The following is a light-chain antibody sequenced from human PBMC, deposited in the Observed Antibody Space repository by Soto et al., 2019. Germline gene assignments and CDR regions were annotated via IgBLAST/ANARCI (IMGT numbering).Light chain of an antibody. CDR1: QSVSTF. V-gene: IGKV1-39*01. CDR3: QEGSTLLT. Sequence: DIQITQSPSSLSTSVGDRVTITCRPSQSVSTFLNWYQQRPGKAPKLRIYAASSLESGVPSRFSGSGSGTDFTLTISSLQPEDFATYYCQEGSTLLTFGGGTKVDIK. CDR2: AAS. J-gene: IGKJ4*01.